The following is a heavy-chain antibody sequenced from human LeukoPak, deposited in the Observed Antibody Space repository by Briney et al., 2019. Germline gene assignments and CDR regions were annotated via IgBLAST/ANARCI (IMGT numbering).Heavy chain of an antibody. D-gene: IGHD3-22*01. J-gene: IGHJ4*02. CDR1: GFTFDDYA. CDR3: AKDYDTMGYYFDY. Sequence: GGSLRLSCAASGFTFDDYAMHWVRQAPGKGLEWVSGISWNSGSVGYADSVKGRFTISRDNAKNSLYLQMSSLRAEDTALYYCAKDYDTMGYYFDYWGQGTLVTVSS. CDR2: ISWNSGSV. V-gene: IGHV3-9*01.